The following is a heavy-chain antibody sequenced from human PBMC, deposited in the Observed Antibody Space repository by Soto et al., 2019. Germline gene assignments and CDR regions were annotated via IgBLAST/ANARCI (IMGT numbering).Heavy chain of an antibody. CDR2: INAGNGNT. CDR3: ARELSGSGSYSIPFYY. CDR1: GYTFTSYA. D-gene: IGHD1-26*01. Sequence: ASVKVSCKASGYTFTSYAMHWVRQAPGQRLEWMGWINAGNGNTKYSQKFQGRVTITRDTSASTAYMELSSLRSEDTAVYYCARELSGSGSYSIPFYYWGQGTLVTVSS. J-gene: IGHJ4*02. V-gene: IGHV1-3*01.